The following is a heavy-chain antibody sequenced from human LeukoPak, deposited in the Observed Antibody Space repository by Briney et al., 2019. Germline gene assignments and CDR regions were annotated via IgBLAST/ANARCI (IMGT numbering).Heavy chain of an antibody. D-gene: IGHD3-10*02. CDR1: GFTFSSYT. V-gene: IGHV3-21*01. CDR2: ISGSRGYT. CDR3: AELGISMIGGV. Sequence: GGSLRLSCAASGFTFSSYTMTWVRQAPGQGLEWISSISGSRGYTYYADSLKGRFTISRDNAKNSLYLQMNSLRAEDTAVYYCAELGISMIGGVWGKGTTVTISS. J-gene: IGHJ6*04.